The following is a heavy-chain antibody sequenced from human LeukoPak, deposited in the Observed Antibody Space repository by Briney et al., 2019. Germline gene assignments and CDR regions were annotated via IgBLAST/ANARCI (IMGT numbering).Heavy chain of an antibody. D-gene: IGHD3-10*01. V-gene: IGHV3-74*01. CDR3: ATDMVRGSD. CDR2: INSNGSTT. J-gene: IGHJ4*02. CDR1: GLTFSSYR. Sequence: GGPLRLSCAASGLTFSSYRMFWVRQAPGKGLVWVSRINSNGSTTNYADFVKGRFTIARDNAKHTLYLQRNSLRAEDTAVYYCATDMVRGSDWGQGTLVTVS.